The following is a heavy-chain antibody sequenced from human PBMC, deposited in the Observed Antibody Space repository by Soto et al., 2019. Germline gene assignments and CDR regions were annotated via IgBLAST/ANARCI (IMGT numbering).Heavy chain of an antibody. CDR1: GYTFTSYG. J-gene: IGHJ5*02. Sequence: QVQLVQSGAEVKKPGASVKVSCKASGYTFTSYGISWVRQAPGQGLEWMGWFSAYNGNTNYAQKLQGRVTMTTDTSTSTAYMEQRSLRSDDTAVYYCARDPYRHYVPGWYNWFDPWGQGTLVTVSS. CDR2: FSAYNGNT. CDR3: ARDPYRHYVPGWYNWFDP. D-gene: IGHD4-17*01. V-gene: IGHV1-18*01.